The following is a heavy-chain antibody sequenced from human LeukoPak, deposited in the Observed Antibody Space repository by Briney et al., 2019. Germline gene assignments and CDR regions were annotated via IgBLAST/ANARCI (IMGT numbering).Heavy chain of an antibody. J-gene: IGHJ3*02. CDR3: ASTGYCSGGSCYAGTDAFDI. Sequence: ASVKVSCKASGYTFTSYYMHWVRQAPGQGLEWMGIINPSGGSTSYAQKFQGRVTMTRDTSTSTVYMELSSLRSEDTAVYYWASTGYCSGGSCYAGTDAFDIWGQGTMVTVSS. V-gene: IGHV1-46*03. CDR2: INPSGGST. D-gene: IGHD2-15*01. CDR1: GYTFTSYY.